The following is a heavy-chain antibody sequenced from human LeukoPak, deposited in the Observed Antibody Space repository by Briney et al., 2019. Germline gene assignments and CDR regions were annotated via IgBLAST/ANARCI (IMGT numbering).Heavy chain of an antibody. CDR2: IKQDGSEK. CDR1: GFTFSSYW. J-gene: IGHJ3*02. V-gene: IGHV3-7*01. CDR3: TRDPTPGAFDI. Sequence: GGSLRLSCAASGFTFSSYWMSWVRQAPGKGLEWVANIKQDGSEKYYADSVKGRFTIARDNSKDTLYLQMNGLTVEDTAVYHCTRDPTPGAFDIWGQGTVVAVSS.